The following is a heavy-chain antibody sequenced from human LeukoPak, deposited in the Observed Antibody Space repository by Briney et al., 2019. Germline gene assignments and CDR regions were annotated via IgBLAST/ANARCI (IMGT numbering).Heavy chain of an antibody. V-gene: IGHV3-23*01. CDR3: AKVLLVVGADLDAFDI. CDR2: ISGSGDTT. D-gene: IGHD1-26*01. J-gene: IGHJ3*02. Sequence: GGSLRLSCAASGFTFSSDAMSWVRQAPGKGLEWVSGISGSGDTTYYADSVKGRFTISRDNSKNTLYLRMNSLRAEDTAVYYCAKVLLVVGADLDAFDIWGQGIMVTVSS. CDR1: GFTFSSDA.